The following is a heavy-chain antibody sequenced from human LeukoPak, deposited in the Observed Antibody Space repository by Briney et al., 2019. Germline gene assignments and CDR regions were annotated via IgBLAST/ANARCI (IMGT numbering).Heavy chain of an antibody. CDR2: IYYSGST. D-gene: IGHD6-6*01. CDR3: ARRFEDSSSSGDYYYYYYMDV. CDR1: GGSISSYY. V-gene: IGHV4-59*08. J-gene: IGHJ6*03. Sequence: PSETLSLTCTVSGGSISSYYWSWIRQPPGKGLEWIWYIYYSGSTNYNPSLKSRVTISVDTSKNQFSLKLSSVTAADTAVYYCARRFEDSSSSGDYYYYYYMDVWGKGTTVTVSS.